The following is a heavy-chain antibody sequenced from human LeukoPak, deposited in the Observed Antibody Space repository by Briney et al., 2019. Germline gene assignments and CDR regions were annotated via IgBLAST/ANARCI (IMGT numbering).Heavy chain of an antibody. CDR2: ISSSGSTI. J-gene: IGHJ6*04. CDR1: GFTFSSYE. V-gene: IGHV3-48*03. D-gene: IGHD1-1*01. CDR3: ARVPGILGDYYYGMDV. Sequence: GGSLRLSCAASGFTFSSYEMNWVRQAPGKGLEWVSYISSSGSTIYYADSVKGRSTISRDNAKNSLYLQMNSLRAEDTAVYYCARVPGILGDYYYGMDVWGKGTTVTVSS.